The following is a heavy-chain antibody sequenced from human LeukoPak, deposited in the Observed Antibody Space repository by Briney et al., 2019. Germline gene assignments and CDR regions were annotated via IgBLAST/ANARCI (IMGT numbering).Heavy chain of an antibody. J-gene: IGHJ6*03. CDR2: IIPIFGTA. V-gene: IGHV1-69*06. CDR3: ARGVGPSSGWFGEEYYYMDV. Sequence: GASVKVSCKASGGTFSSYAISWVRQAPGQGLEWMGGIIPIFGTANYAQKFQGRVTITADKSTSAAYMELSSLRSEDTAVYYCARGVGPSSGWFGEEYYYMDVWGKGTTVTVSS. CDR1: GGTFSSYA. D-gene: IGHD6-19*01.